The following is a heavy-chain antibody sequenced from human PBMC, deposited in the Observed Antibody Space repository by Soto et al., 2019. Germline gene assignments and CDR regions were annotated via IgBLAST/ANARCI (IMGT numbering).Heavy chain of an antibody. CDR3: ARHIDDYGYYYYGMDV. J-gene: IGHJ6*02. V-gene: IGHV4-39*01. CDR2: IYYSGST. Sequence: SETLSLTCTVSGGSISSSSYYWGWIRQPPGKGLEWIGSIYYSGSTYYNPSPKSRVTISVDTSKNQFSLKLSSVTAADTAVYYCARHIDDYGYYYYGMDVWGQGTTVT. D-gene: IGHD4-17*01. CDR1: GGSISSSSYY.